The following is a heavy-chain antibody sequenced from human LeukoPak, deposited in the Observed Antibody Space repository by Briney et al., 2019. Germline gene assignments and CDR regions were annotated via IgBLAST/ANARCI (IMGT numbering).Heavy chain of an antibody. J-gene: IGHJ4*02. CDR3: AGVGGTYSSSFPFDY. D-gene: IGHD6-13*01. V-gene: IGHV3-73*01. CDR1: GFTFSGSA. CDR2: IRSKANSYAT. Sequence: GSLKLSCAASGFTFSGSAMHWVRQASGKGLEWVGRIRSKANSYATAYAASVKGRFTISRDDSKNTAYLQMNSLKTEDTAVYYCAGVGGTYSSSFPFDYWGQGTLVTVSS.